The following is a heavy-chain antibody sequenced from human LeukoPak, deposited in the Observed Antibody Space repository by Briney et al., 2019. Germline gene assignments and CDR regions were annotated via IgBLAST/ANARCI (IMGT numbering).Heavy chain of an antibody. D-gene: IGHD3-9*01. J-gene: IGHJ4*02. CDR1: VGSISSGSYY. CDR2: IYTSGSN. Sequence: SQTLSLTCTDSVGSISSGSYYWSWVRQPAGRGLEWLGRIYTSGSNNYNPSLKNRVTISVDTSNNQFSLKLSSVTAADTAVYYCARDGWNYDILTGYKYYFDYWGQGTLVTVSS. V-gene: IGHV4-61*02. CDR3: ARDGWNYDILTGYKYYFDY.